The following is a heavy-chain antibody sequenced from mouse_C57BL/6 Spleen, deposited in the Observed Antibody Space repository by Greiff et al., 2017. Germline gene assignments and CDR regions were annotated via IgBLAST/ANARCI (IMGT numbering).Heavy chain of an antibody. CDR3: ARGNLLRAMDY. CDR1: GYTFTDYY. Sequence: VKLHESGAELVRPGASVKLSCKASGYTFTDYYINWVKQRPGQGLEWIARIYPGSGNTYYNEKFKGKATLTAEKSSSTAYMQLSSLTSEDSAVYFCARGNLLRAMDYWGQGTSVTVSS. V-gene: IGHV1-76*01. D-gene: IGHD2-1*01. J-gene: IGHJ4*01. CDR2: IYPGSGNT.